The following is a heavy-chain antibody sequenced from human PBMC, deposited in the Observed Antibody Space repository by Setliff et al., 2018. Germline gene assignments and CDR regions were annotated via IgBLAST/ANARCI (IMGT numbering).Heavy chain of an antibody. CDR3: ARNRLLIAVYQGFDP. J-gene: IGHJ5*02. Sequence: SETLSLTCAVYGGSFRGYYWSWIRPHPGKGLEWIGYIYHSGNTYYNPSLKSRATISIDTSKNQFSLKLNSVTATDTAGYYCARNRLLIAVYQGFDPWGQGTLVTVSS. V-gene: IGHV4-34*01. D-gene: IGHD6-19*01. CDR1: GGSFRGYY. CDR2: IYHSGNT.